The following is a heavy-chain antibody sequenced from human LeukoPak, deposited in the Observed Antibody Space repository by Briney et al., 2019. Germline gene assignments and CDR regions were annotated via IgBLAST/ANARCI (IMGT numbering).Heavy chain of an antibody. Sequence: PGGSLRLSCAASGFTFSSYAMSWVRQAPGKGLEWVSVISGSGGSTYYADSVKGRFTISRDNSKNTLYLQTNSLRAEDTAVYYCAKSIYCTSTSCYRGFDYWGQGTLVTLSS. D-gene: IGHD2-2*02. V-gene: IGHV3-23*01. CDR3: AKSIYCTSTSCYRGFDY. CDR2: ISGSGGST. J-gene: IGHJ4*02. CDR1: GFTFSSYA.